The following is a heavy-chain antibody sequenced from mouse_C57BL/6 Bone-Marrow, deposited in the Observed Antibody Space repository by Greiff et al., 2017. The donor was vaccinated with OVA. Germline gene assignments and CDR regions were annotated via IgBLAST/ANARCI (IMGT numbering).Heavy chain of an antibody. CDR3: ARYSGYSYYFDY. CDR2: IYPRSGNT. V-gene: IGHV1-81*01. CDR1: GYTFTSYG. J-gene: IGHJ2*01. Sequence: QVQLQQSGAELARPGASVKLSCKASGYTFTSYGISWVKQRTGQGLEWIGEIYPRSGNTYYTEKFKGKATLTADKSSRTAYMEIRSLTSEDSAVYFCARYSGYSYYFDYWGQGTTLTVSS. D-gene: IGHD2-3*01.